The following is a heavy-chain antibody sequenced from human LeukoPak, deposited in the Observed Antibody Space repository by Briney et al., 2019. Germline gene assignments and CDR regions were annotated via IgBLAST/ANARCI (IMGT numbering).Heavy chain of an antibody. CDR2: ISYDGSNK. CDR3: AKDLPDYGDYLYYFDY. J-gene: IGHJ4*02. D-gene: IGHD4-17*01. Sequence: PGRSLRLSCAASGFTFSSYGMHWVRQAPGKGLEWVAVISYDGSNKYYADSVKGQFTISRDNSKNTLYLQMNSLRAEDTAVYYCAKDLPDYGDYLYYFDYWGQGTLVTVSS. V-gene: IGHV3-30*18. CDR1: GFTFSSYG.